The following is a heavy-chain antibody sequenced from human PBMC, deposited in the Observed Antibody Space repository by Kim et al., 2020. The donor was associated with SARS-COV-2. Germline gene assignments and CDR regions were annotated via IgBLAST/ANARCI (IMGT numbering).Heavy chain of an antibody. J-gene: IGHJ4*02. CDR1: GFTFSSYA. Sequence: GGSLRLSCAASGFTFSSYAMHWVRQAPGKGLEWVAVIWYDGSNKYYADSVKGRFTISRDNSKNTLYLQMNSLRAEDTAVYYCAKDVASSGYYYHDYWGQGTLVTVSS. CDR3: AKDVASSGYYYHDY. V-gene: IGHV3-33*06. CDR2: IWYDGSNK. D-gene: IGHD3-22*01.